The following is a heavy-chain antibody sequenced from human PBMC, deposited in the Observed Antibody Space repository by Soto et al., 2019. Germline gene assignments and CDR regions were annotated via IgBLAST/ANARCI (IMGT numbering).Heavy chain of an antibody. V-gene: IGHV1-3*01. D-gene: IGHD3-9*01. Sequence: ASVKVSCKASGYTFTSYAMHWVRQAPGQRLEWMGWINAGNGNTKYSQKFQGRVTITRDTSASTAYMELSSLRSEDTAVYYCARDHSGYDILNGYFDYWGQGTLVTVSS. CDR2: INAGNGNT. J-gene: IGHJ4*02. CDR1: GYTFTSYA. CDR3: ARDHSGYDILNGYFDY.